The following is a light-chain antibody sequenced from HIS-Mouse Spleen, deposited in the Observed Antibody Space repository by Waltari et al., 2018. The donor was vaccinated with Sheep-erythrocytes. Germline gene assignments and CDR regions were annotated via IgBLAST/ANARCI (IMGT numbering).Light chain of an antibody. CDR2: EGS. CDR3: CSYAGSSTPWV. Sequence: QSALTQPASASGSPGQSLTISCTGTSSDVGSYNLVSWYQQHPGKAPKPMIYEGSKRPSGVSNRFSGSKSGNTASLTISGLQAEDEADYYCCSYAGSSTPWVFGGGTKLTVL. J-gene: IGLJ3*02. CDR1: SSDVGSYNL. V-gene: IGLV2-23*01.